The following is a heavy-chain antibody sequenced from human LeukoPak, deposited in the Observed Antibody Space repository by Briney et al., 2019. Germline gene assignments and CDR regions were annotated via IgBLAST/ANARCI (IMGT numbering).Heavy chain of an antibody. D-gene: IGHD1-26*01. Sequence: PGGSLRLSCAASGFTFSSYGMHWVRQAPGKGLEWVAFIRYDGSNKYYADSVKGRFTISRDNSKNTLYLQMNSLRAEDTAVYYCAKAVRVVATSLGDYCGQGTLVTVSS. CDR3: AKAVRVVATSLGDY. J-gene: IGHJ4*02. V-gene: IGHV3-30*02. CDR1: GFTFSSYG. CDR2: IRYDGSNK.